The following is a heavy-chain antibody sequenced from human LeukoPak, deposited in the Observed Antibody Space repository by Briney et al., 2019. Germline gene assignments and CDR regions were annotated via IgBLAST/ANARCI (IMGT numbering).Heavy chain of an antibody. CDR2: IETKRDGETT. Sequence: GGSLRLSCSGSGFIFNDAWMSWVRQTPGKGLEWVGRIETKRDGETTLYGAPVKGRFTISRDDSKNRMYLQMTSLRPGDTGIYYCRRDAHTSIDWGQGTLVTVPS. CDR3: RRDAHTSID. D-gene: IGHD2-2*01. J-gene: IGHJ4*02. V-gene: IGHV3-15*04. CDR1: GFIFNDAW.